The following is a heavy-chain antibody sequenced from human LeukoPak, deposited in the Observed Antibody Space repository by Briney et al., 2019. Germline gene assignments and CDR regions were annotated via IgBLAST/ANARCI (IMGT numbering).Heavy chain of an antibody. D-gene: IGHD2-15*01. V-gene: IGHV4-39*07. J-gene: IGHJ5*02. CDR3: ARGYCSGGSCYGWFDP. Sequence: SETLSLTCTVSGGSISSSNYYWGWIRQPPGKGLEWIGSMYYSGSTNYNPSLKSRVTISVDTSKNQFSLKLSSVTAADTAVYYCARGYCSGGSCYGWFDPWGQGTLVTVSS. CDR2: MYYSGST. CDR1: GGSISSSNYY.